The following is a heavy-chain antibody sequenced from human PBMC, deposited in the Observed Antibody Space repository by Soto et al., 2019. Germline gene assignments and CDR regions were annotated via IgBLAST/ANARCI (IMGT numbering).Heavy chain of an antibody. CDR3: ANDRAAAATRVCFDS. V-gene: IGHV3-23*01. CDR1: GFTFSTYA. Sequence: EVQLLESGGGLVQPGGSLRLSCAASGFTFSTYAMAWVRQAPGKGLEWVSVIRGNGGSTDYADSVMGRFTISRDNSMNTLYLQLNSLRGEDTAVYYCANDRAAAATRVCFDSWGQGTLVTVSS. D-gene: IGHD2-15*01. J-gene: IGHJ5*01. CDR2: IRGNGGST.